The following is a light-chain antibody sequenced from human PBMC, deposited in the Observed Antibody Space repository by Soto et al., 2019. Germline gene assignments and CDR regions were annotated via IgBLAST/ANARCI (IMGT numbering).Light chain of an antibody. CDR1: SSDVGAYIF. Sequence: QSVLTQPASASGSPGQSITISCTGTSSDVGAYIFVSWYQQYPGKAPKLMIYDITNRPSGVSNRFSGSKAGNTASLTISGLQAEDEADYYCVSFTTSKSYGFGTGTKVTVL. CDR2: DIT. V-gene: IGLV2-14*01. CDR3: VSFTTSKSYG. J-gene: IGLJ1*01.